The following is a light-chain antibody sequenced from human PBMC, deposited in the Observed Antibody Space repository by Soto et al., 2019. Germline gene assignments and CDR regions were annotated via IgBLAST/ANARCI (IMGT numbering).Light chain of an antibody. V-gene: IGLV2-14*01. J-gene: IGLJ1*01. CDR3: SSYTSSSTL. CDR2: EVS. CDR1: SSDVGSYNY. Sequence: QSVLTQPAYVSGSPGQSITISCTGTSSDVGSYNYVSWYQQHPGKAPKLMIYEVSDRPSGISSRVSGSKSGNTASLTISGLQTEDEADYYCSSYTSSSTLFGTGTKVTVL.